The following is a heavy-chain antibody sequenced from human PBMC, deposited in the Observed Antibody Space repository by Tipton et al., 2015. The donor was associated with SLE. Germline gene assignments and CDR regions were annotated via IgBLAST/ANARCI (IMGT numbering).Heavy chain of an antibody. Sequence: TLSLTCTVSGDSISLYYWSWIRQSPEKGLEWIGYIYYNGGTNYNPSLKSRVSISVDTSKNQFFLKLRSVTAADTAVYYCARDLGYSDPGGLEYWGQGTLVTVSS. CDR3: ARDLGYSDPGGLEY. J-gene: IGHJ4*02. CDR1: GDSISLYY. D-gene: IGHD4-17*01. V-gene: IGHV4-59*01. CDR2: IYYNGGT.